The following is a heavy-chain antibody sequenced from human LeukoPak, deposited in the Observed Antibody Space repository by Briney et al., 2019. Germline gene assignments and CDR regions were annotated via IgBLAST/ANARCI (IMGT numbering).Heavy chain of an antibody. CDR1: GYTFTSYY. CDR2: INPSGGST. D-gene: IGHD3-10*01. Sequence: ASVKVSCTASGYTFTSYYMHWVRQAPGQGLEWMGIINPSGGSTSYAQKFQGRVTMTRDTSTSTAYMELRSLRSDGTAVYYCARDYGSGSYSLRFDPWGQGTLVTVSS. CDR3: ARDYGSGSYSLRFDP. V-gene: IGHV1-46*01. J-gene: IGHJ5*02.